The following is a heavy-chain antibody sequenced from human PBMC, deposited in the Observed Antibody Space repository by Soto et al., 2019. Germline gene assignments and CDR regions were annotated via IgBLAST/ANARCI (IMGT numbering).Heavy chain of an antibody. CDR3: AKVPPHYYYYGMDV. Sequence: EVQLLESGGGLVQPGGSLRLSCAASGFTFSSYTMSWVRQAPGKGLEWVSAISGSGGITYYADSVKGRFTISRDNSKNTLYLQMNSLRAEDTAVYYCAKVPPHYYYYGMDVWGPGTTVTVSS. CDR2: ISGSGGIT. V-gene: IGHV3-23*01. CDR1: GFTFSSYT. J-gene: IGHJ6*02.